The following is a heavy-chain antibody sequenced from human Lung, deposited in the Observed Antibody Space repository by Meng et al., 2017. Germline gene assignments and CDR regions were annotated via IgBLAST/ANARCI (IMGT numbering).Heavy chain of an antibody. D-gene: IGHD3-3*01. CDR3: VIGGQAQAYYDFWSGPFDP. Sequence: QGFAPGLVKPAVNKSRTRAVLGGSVSSSNCWSWVRQCPGKALERIGEFYQRMRTNYHPSLETRVSISIDKSQNHFSLKVKYVTAADTAVYYCVIGGQAQAYYDFWSGPFDPWGQGTLVTVSS. CDR1: GGSVSSSNC. J-gene: IGHJ5*02. V-gene: IGHV4-4*02. CDR2: FYQRMRT.